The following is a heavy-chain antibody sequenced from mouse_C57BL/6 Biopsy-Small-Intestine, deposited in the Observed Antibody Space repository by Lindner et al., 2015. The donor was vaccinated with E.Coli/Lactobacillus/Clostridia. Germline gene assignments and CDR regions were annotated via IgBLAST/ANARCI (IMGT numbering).Heavy chain of an antibody. CDR1: GYTFTSYW. V-gene: IGHV1-7*01. D-gene: IGHD1-1*02. CDR3: LSGYYGDY. CDR2: INPSSDYT. J-gene: IGHJ2*01. Sequence: VQLQESGAELAKPGASVKMSCKASGYTFTSYWMHWAKQRPGQGLEWIGYINPSSDYTEYNQKFKDKATLTADKSSSTAYMHLSSLTSEDSAVYYCLSGYYGDYWGQGTTLTVSS.